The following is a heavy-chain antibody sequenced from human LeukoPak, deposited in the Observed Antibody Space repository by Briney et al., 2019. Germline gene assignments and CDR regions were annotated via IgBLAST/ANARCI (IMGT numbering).Heavy chain of an antibody. D-gene: IGHD2-2*01. CDR2: ISGSGGST. Sequence: PGVSLRLSCAASGFTSSSYAMSWVRQAPGKGLEWVSSISGSGGSTYYADSVKGRFTISRDNSKNTLYLQMNSLRAEDTAVYYCVVGWEDIVVVPTVDYWGQGTLVTVSS. V-gene: IGHV3-23*01. J-gene: IGHJ4*02. CDR1: GFTSSSYA. CDR3: VVGWEDIVVVPTVDY.